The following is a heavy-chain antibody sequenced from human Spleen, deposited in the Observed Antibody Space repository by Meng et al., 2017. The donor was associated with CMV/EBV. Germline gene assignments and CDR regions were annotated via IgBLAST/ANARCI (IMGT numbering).Heavy chain of an antibody. CDR3: AKFGGGIRWDFEY. D-gene: IGHD1-26*01. Sequence: AASGFTFRYYAMRWVRQAPGKGLEWVSAIYSDGKSISYADSVKGRFTISRDNSKNTLYLQMNSLRDGDTAVYYCAKFGGGIRWDFEYWGQGTLVTVSS. CDR2: IYSDGKSI. V-gene: IGHV3-23*03. J-gene: IGHJ4*02. CDR1: GFTFRYYA.